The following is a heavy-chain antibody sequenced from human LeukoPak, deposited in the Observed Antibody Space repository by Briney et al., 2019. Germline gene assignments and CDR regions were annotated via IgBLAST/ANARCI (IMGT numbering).Heavy chain of an antibody. D-gene: IGHD2/OR15-2a*01. CDR1: GITFSSYW. CDR2: IKQDGSEK. J-gene: IGHJ4*02. V-gene: IGHV3-7*01. CDR3: ARESNIPVFDY. Sequence: GGSLRLSCAASGITFSSYWMSWVRQAPGKGLEWVANIKQDGSEKYYVDSVKGRFTISRDNAKNSLYLQMNSLRAEDTAVYYCARESNIPVFDYWGQGTLVTVSS.